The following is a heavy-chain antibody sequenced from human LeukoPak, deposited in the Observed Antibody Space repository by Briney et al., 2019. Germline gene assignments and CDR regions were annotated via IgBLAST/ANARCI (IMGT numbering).Heavy chain of an antibody. V-gene: IGHV5-51*01. J-gene: IGHJ6*02. D-gene: IGHD2-2*01. CDR3: ARLGGYCSSTSCYGPHYYYGMGV. Sequence: GESLKISCKGSGYSFTSYWIGWVRQMPGKGLEWMGIIYPGDSDTRYSPSFQCQVTISADKSISTAYLQWSSLKASDTAMYYCARLGGYCSSTSCYGPHYYYGMGVWGQGTTVTVSS. CDR2: IYPGDSDT. CDR1: GYSFTSYW.